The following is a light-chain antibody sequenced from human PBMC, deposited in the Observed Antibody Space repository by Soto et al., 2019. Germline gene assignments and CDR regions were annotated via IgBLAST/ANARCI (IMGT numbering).Light chain of an antibody. J-gene: IGLJ2*01. CDR1: TSNIGNND. CDR2: DNN. CDR3: ESWDSSLSGVV. Sequence: QSVLTQPPSVSATPGQKLTIPCSGSTSNIGNNDVSWYQHLPGTAPKLLIYDNNRRPSGIPDRFSGSKSGTSATLGITGLQTGDEADYYCESWDSSLSGVVFGGGTKLTVL. V-gene: IGLV1-51*01.